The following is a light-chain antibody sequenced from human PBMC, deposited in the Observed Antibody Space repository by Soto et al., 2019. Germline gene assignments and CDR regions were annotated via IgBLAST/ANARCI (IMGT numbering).Light chain of an antibody. CDR2: GAS. V-gene: IGKV3-20*01. CDR3: QQYSSSPPEFT. CDR1: QSVSSNY. Sequence: EIVLTQSPGTLSVSPGERVTLSCRASQSVSSNYLAWYQQRPGQAPRLLIFGASYRATGIPDRFSGSGSGTAFTLNISRLEPEDFAVYYCQQYSSSPPEFTFGPGTKVDSK. J-gene: IGKJ3*01.